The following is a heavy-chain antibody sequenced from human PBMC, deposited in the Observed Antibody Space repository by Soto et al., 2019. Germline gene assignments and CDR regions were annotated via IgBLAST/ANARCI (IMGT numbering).Heavy chain of an antibody. V-gene: IGHV5-51*01. Sequence: EVQLVQSGAEVKKPGESLKISCKSSGYSFTSYWIGWVRQMPGKGLEWMGIIYPGDSDTRYSPSFQGQVTISADKSISTAYLPWSSLKASDTAMYYCARGGPLGARREDWFDPWGQGTLVTVSS. J-gene: IGHJ5*02. D-gene: IGHD1-26*01. CDR2: IYPGDSDT. CDR3: ARGGPLGARREDWFDP. CDR1: GYSFTSYW.